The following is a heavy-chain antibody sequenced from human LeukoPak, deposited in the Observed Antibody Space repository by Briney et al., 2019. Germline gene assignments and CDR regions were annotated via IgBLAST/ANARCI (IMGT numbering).Heavy chain of an antibody. V-gene: IGHV3-53*01. J-gene: IGHJ1*01. CDR3: AKGHCSSTSCLSSAEYFQH. Sequence: GESLRLSCAASRISVSNNYMSWVRQAPGKGLEFVSVIYAGGDTFYADSVKGRFTISRDSSKNTLYLQMNSMRAEDTAVYYCAKGHCSSTSCLSSAEYFQHWGQGTLVTVSS. CDR2: IYAGGDT. D-gene: IGHD2-2*01. CDR1: RISVSNNY.